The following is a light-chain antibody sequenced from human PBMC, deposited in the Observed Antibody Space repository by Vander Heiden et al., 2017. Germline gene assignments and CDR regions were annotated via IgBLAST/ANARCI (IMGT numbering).Light chain of an antibody. CDR1: SSNIGSNT. CDR3: AAWDDSLNGVV. J-gene: IGLJ2*01. CDR2: SNN. Sequence: QSVLTQPPSASGTPRQRVTTSCSGSSSNIGSNTVNWYQQPPGTAPKLLIYSNNQRPSGVPDRFSGSKSGTSASLAISGLQSEDEADYYCAAWDDSLNGVVFGGGTKLTVL. V-gene: IGLV1-44*01.